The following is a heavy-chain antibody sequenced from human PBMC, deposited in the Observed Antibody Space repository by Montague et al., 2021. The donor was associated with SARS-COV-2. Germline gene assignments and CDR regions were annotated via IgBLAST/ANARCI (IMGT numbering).Heavy chain of an antibody. CDR1: GGSFSGYY. Sequence: SETLSLTCAVYGGSFSGYYWGWIRQPPGKGLEWIGSIYYSGSTYYNPSLKSRVTISVDTSKNQFSLKLSSVTAADTAVYYCARFPTSYYYDSKAAPATPDAFDIWGQGTMVIVSS. V-gene: IGHV4-39*01. J-gene: IGHJ3*02. CDR2: IYYSGST. D-gene: IGHD3-22*01. CDR3: ARFPTSYYYDSKAAPATPDAFDI.